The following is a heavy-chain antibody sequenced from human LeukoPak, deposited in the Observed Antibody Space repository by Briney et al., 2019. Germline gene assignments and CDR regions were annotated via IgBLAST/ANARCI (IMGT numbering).Heavy chain of an antibody. V-gene: IGHV3-23*01. Sequence: GGSLRLSCATPGFTFSNYGMSWVRQAPGKGLEWVSGISGSGGSAYYADSVKGRFTISRDNSKNTLFLQMNSLRAEDTAVYYCAKDLRTSFASYFDYRGQGTLVTVSS. CDR1: GFTFSNYG. CDR3: AKDLRTSFASYFDY. J-gene: IGHJ4*02. D-gene: IGHD6-6*01. CDR2: ISGSGGSA.